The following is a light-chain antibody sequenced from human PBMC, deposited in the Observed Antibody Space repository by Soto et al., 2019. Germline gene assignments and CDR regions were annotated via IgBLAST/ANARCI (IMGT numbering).Light chain of an antibody. CDR2: TAS. CDR3: QQRHSYPLT. V-gene: IGKV1-9*01. CDR1: QGISNY. J-gene: IGKJ5*01. Sequence: IQLTHAPSFLSASVWDSVTITWRASQGISNYLAWYQQKPGKPPNLLIHTASSLQTGVPSRFSGSGSGTEVILTFSGRQPANFVTEFCQQRHSYPLTCGQGTRLEIK.